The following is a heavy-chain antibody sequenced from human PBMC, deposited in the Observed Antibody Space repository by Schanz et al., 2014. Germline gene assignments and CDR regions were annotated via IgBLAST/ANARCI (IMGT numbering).Heavy chain of an antibody. CDR3: VRDSFFAFDY. J-gene: IGHJ4*02. CDR1: GFTASSHS. V-gene: IGHV3-21*02. CDR2: VSRSTPDI. D-gene: IGHD3-3*01. Sequence: EVQLVESGGGLVKPGGSLRLSCGVSGFTASSHSMNWVRQAPGKGLEWVSYVSRSTPDIYYADSVKGRFTMSRDNAKNSVCLQMNSLRAEDTAVYYCVRDSFFAFDYWGQGTLVTVSS.